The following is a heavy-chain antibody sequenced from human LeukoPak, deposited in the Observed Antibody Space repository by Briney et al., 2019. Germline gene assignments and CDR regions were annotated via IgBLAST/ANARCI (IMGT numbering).Heavy chain of an antibody. CDR2: IYYSGST. Sequence: SETLSLTCAVYGGSFSGYYWSWIRQPPGKGLEWIGYIYYSGSTNYNPSLKSRVTISVDTSKNQFSLKLSSVTAADTAVYYCARVGGSSWYDYFDYWGQGTLVTVSS. CDR3: ARVGGSSWYDYFDY. CDR1: GGSFSGYY. J-gene: IGHJ4*02. D-gene: IGHD6-13*01. V-gene: IGHV4-59*01.